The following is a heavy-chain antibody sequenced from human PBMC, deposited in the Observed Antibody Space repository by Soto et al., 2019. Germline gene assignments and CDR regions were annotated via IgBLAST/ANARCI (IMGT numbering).Heavy chain of an antibody. CDR1: GFILSSYS. J-gene: IGHJ4*02. CDR2: ISSGSSTI. Sequence: EVQLVESGGGLVQPGGSLRLSCAASGFILSSYSMNWVRQAPGKGLEWVSYISSGSSTIYYADSMKGRFTISRDNAKNSLYLQMNSLRAEDTAVYYCAREVDTYGYSRASDYRGQGTLVTVSS. CDR3: AREVDTYGYSRASDY. V-gene: IGHV3-48*01. D-gene: IGHD5-18*01.